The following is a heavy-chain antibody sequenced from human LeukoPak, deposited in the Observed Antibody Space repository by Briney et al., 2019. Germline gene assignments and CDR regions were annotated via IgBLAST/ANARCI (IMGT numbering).Heavy chain of an antibody. J-gene: IGHJ3*02. Sequence: PSETLSLTCTVSGGSISSYYWSWIRQPAGKGLEWIGRIYTSGSTNYNPSLKRRVTMSVDTSKNQFSLKLSSVTAADTAVYYCAVGYYDILTGYYRRNAFDIWGQGTMVTVSS. CDR2: IYTSGST. CDR1: GGSISSYY. CDR3: AVGYYDILTGYYRRNAFDI. V-gene: IGHV4-4*07. D-gene: IGHD3-9*01.